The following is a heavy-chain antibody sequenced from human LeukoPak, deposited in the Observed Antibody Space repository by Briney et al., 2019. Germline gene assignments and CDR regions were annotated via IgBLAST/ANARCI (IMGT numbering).Heavy chain of an antibody. Sequence: PGGSLRLSCAASGFTFSSYWMHWVRQGPGKGLVWVSRINSDGSSPSYADSVKGRFTISRDNAKNTLYLQMSSLRAEDTAVYYCARDREVRGVIGWFDPWGQGTLVTVSS. CDR3: ARDREVRGVIGWFDP. J-gene: IGHJ5*02. CDR1: GFTFSSYW. CDR2: INSDGSSP. V-gene: IGHV3-74*01. D-gene: IGHD3-10*01.